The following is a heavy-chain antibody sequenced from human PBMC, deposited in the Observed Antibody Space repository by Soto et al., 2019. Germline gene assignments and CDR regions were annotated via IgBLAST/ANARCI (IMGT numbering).Heavy chain of an antibody. V-gene: IGHV3-30-3*01. CDR3: ARDLGYYDSGSYSNYYYVMDV. D-gene: IGHD3-10*01. CDR2: ISYDGSNK. Sequence: QVQLVESGGGVVQPGRSLRLSCAASGFTFSSYAMHWVRQAPGKGLEWVAIISYDGSNKYYADSVKGRFTISRDNSKNTLYLQMNSLRAEDTAVYYCARDLGYYDSGSYSNYYYVMDVWGQGTTVTVSS. CDR1: GFTFSSYA. J-gene: IGHJ6*02.